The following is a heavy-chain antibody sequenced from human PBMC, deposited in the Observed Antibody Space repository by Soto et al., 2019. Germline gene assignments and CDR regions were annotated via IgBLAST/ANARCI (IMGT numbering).Heavy chain of an antibody. J-gene: IGHJ6*02. V-gene: IGHV4-34*01. Sequence: SETLSLTCAVYCGSFSGYYWTWIRQPPGKGRDCMVEIKHSVSTNYNPSLKSRVTISVDTSKNQFSLKLSSVTAADTAVYYCARRWISSGWYLTYYYYGMDVWGQGTTVTVSS. CDR2: IKHSVST. CDR1: CGSFSGYY. D-gene: IGHD6-19*01. CDR3: ARRWISSGWYLTYYYYGMDV.